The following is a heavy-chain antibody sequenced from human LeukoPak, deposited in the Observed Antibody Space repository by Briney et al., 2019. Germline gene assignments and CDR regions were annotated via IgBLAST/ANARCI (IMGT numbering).Heavy chain of an antibody. V-gene: IGHV1-18*01. CDR3: ARDLNDFWSGPDAFDI. J-gene: IGHJ3*02. D-gene: IGHD3-3*01. CDR1: GYTFTSYC. CDR2: ISAYNGNT. Sequence: ASVKVSCKASGYTFTSYCISWVRQAPGQGLEGMGWISAYNGNTNNDKKLQGRVTMTTDTSTSTAYMELRSLRSDDTAVYYCARDLNDFWSGPDAFDIWGQGTMVTVCS.